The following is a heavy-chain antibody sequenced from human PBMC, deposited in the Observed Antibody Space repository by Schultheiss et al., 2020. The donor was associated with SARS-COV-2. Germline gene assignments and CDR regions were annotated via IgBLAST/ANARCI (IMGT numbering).Heavy chain of an antibody. CDR1: GGSISSGSYY. CDR2: IYSSGTT. J-gene: IGHJ4*02. CDR3: GAVIVGAEINY. V-gene: IGHV4-61*02. Sequence: SETLSLTCTVSGGSISSGSYYWSWIRQPAGKGLEWIGRIYSSGTTNYNPSLDSRVTMSVDTPKNQFSLKLSSVTAADTAVYYCGAVIVGAEINYWGQGTLVTVSS. D-gene: IGHD1-26*01.